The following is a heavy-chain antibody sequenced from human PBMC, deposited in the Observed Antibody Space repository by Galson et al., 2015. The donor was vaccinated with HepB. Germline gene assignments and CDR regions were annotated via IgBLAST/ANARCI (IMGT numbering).Heavy chain of an antibody. CDR2: IRYDEYEY. J-gene: IGHJ4*02. V-gene: IGHV3-7*03. CDR1: GFSSSDYW. D-gene: IGHD3-10*01. CDR3: VRDRTYKGGNFFDF. Sequence: SLRLSCAASGFSSSDYWMSWIRQAPGKRPEWVANIRYDEYEYYYADFVKGRFTISRDNARNSVFLQMSSLRRDDTAAYYCVRDRTYKGGNFFDFWGQGALVTVSS.